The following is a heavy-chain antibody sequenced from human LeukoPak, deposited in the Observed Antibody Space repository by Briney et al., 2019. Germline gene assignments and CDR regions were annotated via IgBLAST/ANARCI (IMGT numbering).Heavy chain of an antibody. CDR1: GFTFSSYE. CDR3: ARDSYGDYSYYYYGMDV. CDR2: ISSSGSNI. J-gene: IGHJ6*04. V-gene: IGHV3-48*03. Sequence: LGGSLRLSCAASGFTFSSYEMNWVRQAPGKGLEWVSYISSSGSNIYYADSVKGRFTISRDKAKNSLYLQMNSLRAEATAVYYCARDSYGDYSYYYYGMDVWGKGTTVTVSS. D-gene: IGHD4-17*01.